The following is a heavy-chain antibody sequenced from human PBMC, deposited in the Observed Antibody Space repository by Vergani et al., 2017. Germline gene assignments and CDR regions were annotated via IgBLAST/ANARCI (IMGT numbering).Heavy chain of an antibody. CDR1: GYTFTSYY. CDR2: INPSGGST. Sequence: QVQLVQSGAEVKKPGASVKVSCQASGYTFTSYYIHWVRQAPGQGLEWMGIINPSGGSTNYAQQFQERVTITRDMSTSTAYMELSSLRSEDTAVYYCAAVPMTTVTTGYWGQGTLVTVSS. CDR3: AAVPMTTVTTGY. D-gene: IGHD4-17*01. V-gene: IGHV1-46*01. J-gene: IGHJ4*02.